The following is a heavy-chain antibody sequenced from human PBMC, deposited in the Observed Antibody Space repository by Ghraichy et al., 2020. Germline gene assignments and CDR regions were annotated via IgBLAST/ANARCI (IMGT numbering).Heavy chain of an antibody. CDR2: ISWNSDSI. Sequence: GGSLRLSCAASGFTFDDYAMHWVRQAPGKGLEWVSGISWNSDSIGYADSVKGRFTISRDNAKNSLYLQMNSLRAEDTALYYCAKVIDGYNGYFDYWGQGTLVTVSS. CDR3: AKVIDGYNGYFDY. V-gene: IGHV3-9*01. J-gene: IGHJ4*02. D-gene: IGHD5-24*01. CDR1: GFTFDDYA.